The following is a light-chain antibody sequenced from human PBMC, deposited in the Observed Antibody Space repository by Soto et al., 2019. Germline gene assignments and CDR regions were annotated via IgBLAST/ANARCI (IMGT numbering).Light chain of an antibody. CDR2: AAS. CDR3: QHYESTPWT. J-gene: IGKJ1*01. CDR1: QNINNW. Sequence: DIQMTQSPSILSASVGDRVTITCRASQNINNWLAWFQQKPGKAPKLLIYAASILESGVPSRFSGSRSGTDFTLTISSLQPDDCATYYCQHYESTPWTFGQGTKVELK. V-gene: IGKV1-5*01.